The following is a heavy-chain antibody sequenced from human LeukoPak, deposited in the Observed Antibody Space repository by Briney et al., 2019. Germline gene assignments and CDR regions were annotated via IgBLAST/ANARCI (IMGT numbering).Heavy chain of an antibody. CDR1: GASVRSHF. V-gene: IGHV4-59*02. J-gene: IGHJ3*01. CDR3: AKDVSGTYYAFDV. D-gene: IGHD1-26*01. CDR2: VSNKGST. Sequence: PSETLSLTCGVPGASVRSHFGRWVRQTPGRGREWIGYVSNKGSTAYNPSLRSRVTTSLDAPKNEVSLNVRSVSAADTAVYYCAKDVSGTYYAFDVWGQGRTV.